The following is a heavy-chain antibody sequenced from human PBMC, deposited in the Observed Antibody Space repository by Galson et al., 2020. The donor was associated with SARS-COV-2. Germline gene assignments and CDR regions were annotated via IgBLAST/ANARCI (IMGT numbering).Heavy chain of an antibody. V-gene: IGHV3-23*01. CDR1: DFDFGNFGNYA. D-gene: IGHD1-1*01. CDR3: AKDIGWNDEYKYYYMDV. J-gene: IGHJ6*03. Sequence: GESLKISCAASDFDFGNFGNYAMHWVRQAPGKGLEWVSGISHGGGRTNYADSVKGRFTIYRDNSKDTLYLLMNSLTAEDTATYYCAKDIGWNDEYKYYYMDVWGTGAMVTVSS. CDR2: ISHGGGRT.